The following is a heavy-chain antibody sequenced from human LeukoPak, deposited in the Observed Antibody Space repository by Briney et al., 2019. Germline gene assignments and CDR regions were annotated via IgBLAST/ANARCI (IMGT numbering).Heavy chain of an antibody. CDR3: ARVRRAGYCSSTSCSYYYYYGMDV. CDR1: GGSFSGYY. CDR2: INHSGST. Sequence: SETLSLTCAVYGGSFSGYYWSWIRQPPGKGPVWIGEINHSGSTNYNPSLKSRVTISVDTSKNQFSLKLSSVTAADTAVYYCARVRRAGYCSSTSCSYYYYYGMDVWGQGTTVTVSS. V-gene: IGHV4-34*01. J-gene: IGHJ6*02. D-gene: IGHD2-2*03.